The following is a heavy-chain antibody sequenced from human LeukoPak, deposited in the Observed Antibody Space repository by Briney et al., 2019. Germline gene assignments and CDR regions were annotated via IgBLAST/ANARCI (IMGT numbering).Heavy chain of an antibody. V-gene: IGHV1-46*01. D-gene: IGHD4-11*01. CDR3: ARSYRSTDAFDI. CDR2: ISPSGGST. J-gene: IGHJ3*02. CDR1: GYTFTSYY. Sequence: ASVKVSCKASGYTFTSYYMHWVRQAPGQGLEWMGIISPSGGSTSYAQKFQGRVTMTRDTSTSTVYMELSSLRSEDTAVYYCARSYRSTDAFDIWGQGTMVTVSS.